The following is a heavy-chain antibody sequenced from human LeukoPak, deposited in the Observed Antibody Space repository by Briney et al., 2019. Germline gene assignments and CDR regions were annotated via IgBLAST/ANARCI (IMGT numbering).Heavy chain of an antibody. Sequence: PSETLSLTCAVYGGSFSGYFWNWIRQSPRKGLEWIGDINHSGRTNYNPSLKTRVTISVDTSKNQFSLSLNSVTATDTAVYYCARFNGAFKDRLYYDYLGMDVWGQGTTVTVSS. J-gene: IGHJ6*02. CDR3: ARFNGAFKDRLYYDYLGMDV. CDR2: INHSGRT. D-gene: IGHD2-8*01. V-gene: IGHV4-34*01. CDR1: GGSFSGYF.